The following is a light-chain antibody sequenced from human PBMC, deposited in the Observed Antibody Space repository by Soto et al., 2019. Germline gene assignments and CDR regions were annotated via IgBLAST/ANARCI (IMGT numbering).Light chain of an antibody. CDR1: SGSIANNY. J-gene: IGLJ2*01. CDR3: QSYDSDFVV. CDR2: ENN. Sequence: NFMLTQPHSVSESPGKTLSMSCTRSSGSIANNYVQRYQQRPGSAPTTVIYENNQRLSGVPDRFSGSTDGSSNSASLTISGLQTEDEADYYCQSYDSDFVVFGGGTQLTVL. V-gene: IGLV6-57*04.